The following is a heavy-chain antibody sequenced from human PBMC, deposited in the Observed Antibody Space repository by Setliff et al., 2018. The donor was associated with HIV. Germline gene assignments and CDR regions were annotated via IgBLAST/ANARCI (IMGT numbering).Heavy chain of an antibody. Sequence: SATLSLTFAVYGGSFGGYYGTWVRQYPGKGLECIEEINHSGATNYNPSLMSRVTISLDTSKSQFSLKLDSVTAASMAVYYCARGGGGLWFGDSTYYYIDVWGKGTTVTSP. D-gene: IGHD3-10*01. J-gene: IGHJ6*03. V-gene: IGHV4-34*01. CDR3: ARGGGGLWFGDSTYYYIDV. CDR2: INHSGAT. CDR1: GGSFGGYY.